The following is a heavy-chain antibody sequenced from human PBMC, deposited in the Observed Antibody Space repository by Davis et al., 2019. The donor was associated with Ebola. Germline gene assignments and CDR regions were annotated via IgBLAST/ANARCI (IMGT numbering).Heavy chain of an antibody. D-gene: IGHD3-9*01. Sequence: MPSETLSLTCTVSGGSISSYYWSWIRQPPGKGLEWIGYIYYSGSTNYNPSLKSRVTISVDTSKNQFSLKLSSVTAADTAVYYCAREVFVTYYDILTGGIWFDPWGQGTLVTVSS. CDR2: IYYSGST. CDR3: AREVFVTYYDILTGGIWFDP. J-gene: IGHJ5*02. V-gene: IGHV4-59*01. CDR1: GGSISSYY.